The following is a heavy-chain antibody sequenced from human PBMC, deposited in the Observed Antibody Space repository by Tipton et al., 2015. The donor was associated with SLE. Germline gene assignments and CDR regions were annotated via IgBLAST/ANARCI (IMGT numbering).Heavy chain of an antibody. CDR2: IYPTDSDT. D-gene: IGHD2-2*01. J-gene: IGHJ4*02. V-gene: IGHV5-51*01. CDR3: ARDQASLGLDF. Sequence: VQLVQSGAEVKKPGASVKVSCKASGYTFANFWISWVRQTPEKGLEWMGFIYPTDSDTKYSPSFEGQVTFSADKSTNTAYLQWNSLRTSDSAMYFCARDQASLGLDFWGQGTLVTVSS. CDR1: GYTFANFW.